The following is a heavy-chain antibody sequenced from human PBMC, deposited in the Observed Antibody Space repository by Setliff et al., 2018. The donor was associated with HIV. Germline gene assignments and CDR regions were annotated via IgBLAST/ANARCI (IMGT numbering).Heavy chain of an antibody. V-gene: IGHV3-23*01. CDR1: GFFFSRHV. CDR3: ARGWSEGAHMVQVEYFQD. D-gene: IGHD3-10*01. Sequence: LSLSCEGSGFFFSRHVMSWVRQAPGKGLEWVSTISDGVERTYHADFQARATITADKSTNTVYMELRNLKSDDTAVYYCARGWSEGAHMVQVEYFQDWGQGTLVTVSS. CDR2: ISDGVERT. J-gene: IGHJ1*01.